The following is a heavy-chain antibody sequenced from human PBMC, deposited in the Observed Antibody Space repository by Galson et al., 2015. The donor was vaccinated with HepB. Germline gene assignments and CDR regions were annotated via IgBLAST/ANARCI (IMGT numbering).Heavy chain of an antibody. V-gene: IGHV1-2*04. CDR2: INPNSGGT. Sequence: SVKVSCKASGYTFTGYYIHWVRQAPGQGLEWMGWINPNSGGTNYAQEFQGWVTMTRDTSISTAYMELSRLRSDDTALYYCARSIQRGGAFDIWGQGTMVTVSS. J-gene: IGHJ3*02. CDR3: ARSIQRGGAFDI. CDR1: GYTFTGYY. D-gene: IGHD3-10*01.